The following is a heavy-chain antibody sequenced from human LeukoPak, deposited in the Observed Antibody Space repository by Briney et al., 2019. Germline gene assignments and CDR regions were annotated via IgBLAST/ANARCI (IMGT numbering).Heavy chain of an antibody. Sequence: GGSLRLSCAASGFTFSSYAMSWVRQAPGKGLEWVSGIVGGDGGTYYADSVKGRFIISRDNSKNTLYVQMNSLRAEDTAVYYCARGAVYYMDIWGKGTTDTISS. CDR1: GFTFSSYA. V-gene: IGHV3-23*01. D-gene: IGHD6-19*01. CDR2: IVGGDGGT. CDR3: ARGAVYYMDI. J-gene: IGHJ6*03.